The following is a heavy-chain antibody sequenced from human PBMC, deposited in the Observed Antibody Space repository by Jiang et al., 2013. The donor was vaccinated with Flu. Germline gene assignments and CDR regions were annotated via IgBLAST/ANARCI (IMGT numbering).Heavy chain of an antibody. V-gene: IGHV1-8*01. CDR3: ARDDVVVVTATAYFYYGMDV. CDR1: GYTFTSYD. J-gene: IGHJ6*02. Sequence: SGAEVKKPGASVKVSCKVSGYTFTSYDINWVRQATGQGLEWMGWMNPNSGNTDYAQKFQGRVTMTRNTSISTAYMELSSLRSEDTAVYYCARDDVVVVTATAYFYYGMDVWGQGTTVTVSS. D-gene: IGHD2-15*01. CDR2: MNPNSGNT.